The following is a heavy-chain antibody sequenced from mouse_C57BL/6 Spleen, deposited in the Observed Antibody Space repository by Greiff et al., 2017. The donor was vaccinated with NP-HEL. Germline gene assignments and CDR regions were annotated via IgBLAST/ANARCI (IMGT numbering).Heavy chain of an antibody. V-gene: IGHV14-2*01. CDR1: GFNIKDYY. CDR3: APNWDAFAY. Sequence: VQLQQSGAELVKPGASVKLSCTASGFNIKDYYMHWVKQRTEQGLEWIGRIDPEDGEIKYAPKFQGKATITADTSSNTAYLQLSSLTSEDTAVYYCAPNWDAFAYWGQGTLVTVSA. D-gene: IGHD4-1*02. J-gene: IGHJ3*01. CDR2: IDPEDGEI.